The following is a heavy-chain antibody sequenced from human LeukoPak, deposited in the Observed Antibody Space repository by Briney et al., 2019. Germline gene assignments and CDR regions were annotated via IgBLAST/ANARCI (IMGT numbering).Heavy chain of an antibody. CDR2: ISSSSSYT. CDR1: GFTFSNYY. Sequence: PGGSLRLSCAASGFTFSNYYMSWIRQAPGKGLEWVSYISSSSSYTNYADSVKGRFTISRDNAKNSLYLQMTSLRAEGTAVYYCARAPVATMADYWGQGTLVTVSS. J-gene: IGHJ4*02. CDR3: ARAPVATMADY. V-gene: IGHV3-11*06. D-gene: IGHD5-12*01.